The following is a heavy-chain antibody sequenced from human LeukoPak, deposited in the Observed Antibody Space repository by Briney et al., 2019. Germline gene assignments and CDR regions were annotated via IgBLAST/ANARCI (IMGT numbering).Heavy chain of an antibody. V-gene: IGHV3-74*01. CDR2: INSDGSSA. J-gene: IGHJ4*02. Sequence: GGSLRLSCAASGFTFSSYWMHWVRQAPGKGLVWVSRINSDGSSASYADSVKGRFTISRDNAKNTLYLQMNSLRAEDTAVYYCARAQHRGGSDYWGQGTLVTVSS. CDR1: GFTFSSYW. D-gene: IGHD2-15*01. CDR3: ARAQHRGGSDY.